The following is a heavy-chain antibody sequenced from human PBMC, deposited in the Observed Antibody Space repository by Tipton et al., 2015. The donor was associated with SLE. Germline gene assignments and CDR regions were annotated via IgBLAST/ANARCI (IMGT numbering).Heavy chain of an antibody. V-gene: IGHV3-53*04. J-gene: IGHJ4*02. CDR2: IYSGGST. Sequence: QLVQSGGGLVQPGGSLRLSCAASGFTVSSNYMSWVRQAPGKGLEWVSVIYSGGSTYYADSVKGRFTISRDNSKNTLYLQMNSLRAEDTAVYYCARGDSSSSGHFDYWGQGTLVTVSS. CDR1: GFTVSSNY. D-gene: IGHD6-13*01. CDR3: ARGDSSSSGHFDY.